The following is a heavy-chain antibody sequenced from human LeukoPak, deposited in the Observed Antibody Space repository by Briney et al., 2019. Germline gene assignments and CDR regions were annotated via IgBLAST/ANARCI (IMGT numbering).Heavy chain of an antibody. V-gene: IGHV3-33*01. J-gene: IGHJ4*02. CDR3: ARDRYGIRRDYFDY. D-gene: IGHD5-18*01. Sequence: GGSLRLSCAASGFTFSDYGMHWVRQAPGKGLEWVALIWYDGTNKYYVDSVKGRFAISRDNSKNTLYLQMNSLRADDTAVYYCARDRYGIRRDYFDYWGQGILVTVSS. CDR1: GFTFSDYG. CDR2: IWYDGTNK.